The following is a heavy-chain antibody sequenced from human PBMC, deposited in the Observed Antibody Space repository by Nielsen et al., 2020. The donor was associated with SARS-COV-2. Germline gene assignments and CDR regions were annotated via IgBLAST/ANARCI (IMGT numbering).Heavy chain of an antibody. CDR1: GFTFSSYA. J-gene: IGHJ4*02. D-gene: IGHD2-8*01. Sequence: GGSLRLSCAASGFTFSSYAMSWVRQAPGKGLEWVSVIYSGGSSTYYADSVKGRFTISRDNSKNTLYLQMNSLRAEDTAVYYCAKVGEIVLMVYTPYYFDYWGQGTLVTVSS. V-gene: IGHV3-23*03. CDR2: IYSGGSST. CDR3: AKVGEIVLMVYTPYYFDY.